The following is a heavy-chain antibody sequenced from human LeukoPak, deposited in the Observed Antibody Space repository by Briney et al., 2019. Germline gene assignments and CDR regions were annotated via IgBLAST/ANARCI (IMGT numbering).Heavy chain of an antibody. V-gene: IGHV3-48*02. D-gene: IGHD6-13*01. CDR2: ISSSSSSTI. Sequence: GGSLRLSCAASGFTFSSYSMNWVRQAPGKGLEWVSYISSSSSSTIYYADSVKGRFTISRDNAKNSLYLQMNSLRDEDTAVYYCARVGGIAAAADYWGQGTLVTVSS. J-gene: IGHJ4*02. CDR3: ARVGGIAAAADY. CDR1: GFTFSSYS.